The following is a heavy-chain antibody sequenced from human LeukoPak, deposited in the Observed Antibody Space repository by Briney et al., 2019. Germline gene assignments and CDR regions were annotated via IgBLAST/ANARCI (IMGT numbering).Heavy chain of an antibody. D-gene: IGHD2-8*01. Sequence: SETLSLTCAVYGASFNTYYWTGIRQSPDKGLEWIGEVKHDGDTNVNPSLRSRVVMSVDASKNQFSLKMTSVTAADTAIYFCARGPVALPNDRLSLFFDFWGQGTLVTVSS. J-gene: IGHJ5*01. CDR3: ARGPVALPNDRLSLFFDF. CDR2: VKHDGDT. CDR1: GASFNTYY. V-gene: IGHV4-34*01.